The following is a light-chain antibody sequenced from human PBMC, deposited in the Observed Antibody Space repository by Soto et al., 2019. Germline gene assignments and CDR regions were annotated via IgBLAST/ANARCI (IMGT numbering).Light chain of an antibody. J-gene: IGKJ3*01. Sequence: VMTQSPATLSVSPGERATLSCRASQSVGSNLAWYQQKPGQAPRLLIYAASTRATGIPARFSGSGSGTEFTLPISSLQSEDFAVYYCQPYNNWPPITFGPGTRVDIK. CDR2: AAS. CDR3: QPYNNWPPIT. V-gene: IGKV3-15*01. CDR1: QSVGSN.